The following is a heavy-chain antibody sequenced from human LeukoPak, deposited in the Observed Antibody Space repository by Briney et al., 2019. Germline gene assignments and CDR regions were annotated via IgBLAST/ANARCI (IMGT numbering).Heavy chain of an antibody. J-gene: IGHJ3*02. D-gene: IGHD4-17*01. CDR1: GGSISSYY. V-gene: IGHV4-59*01. CDR3: ASPEGGYGDPDAFDI. CDR2: IYYSGST. Sequence: RPSETLSLTCTVSGGSISSYYWSWIRQPPGKGLEWIGYIYYSGSTNYNPSLKSRVTISVDTSKNQFSLKLSSVTAADTAVYYCASPEGGYGDPDAFDIWGQGTMVTVSS.